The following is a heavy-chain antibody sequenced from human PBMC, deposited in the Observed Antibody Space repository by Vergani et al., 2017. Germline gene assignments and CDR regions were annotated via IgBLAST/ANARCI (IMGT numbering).Heavy chain of an antibody. V-gene: IGHV4-4*07. CDR1: GGSISNYY. D-gene: IGHD6-13*01. Sequence: QVQLQESGPGLLKPSETLSLTCTVSGGSISNYYWSWIRQPAGKGLEWIGRIYSSGSSNYNPSLKSRVTMSVDTSKNQFSLKLSSVTAADTAVYYCARLRSSWYDAFDIWGQGTMVTVSS. J-gene: IGHJ3*02. CDR2: IYSSGSS. CDR3: ARLRSSWYDAFDI.